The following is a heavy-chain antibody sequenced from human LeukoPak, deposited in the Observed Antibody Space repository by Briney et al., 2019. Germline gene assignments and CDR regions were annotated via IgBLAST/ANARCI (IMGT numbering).Heavy chain of an antibody. J-gene: IGHJ5*02. CDR1: GYSFTTYW. V-gene: IGHV5-51*01. Sequence: GESLKISCKGSGYSFTTYWIGWVRQMPGKGLEWMGIIYPGDSDTRYSPSFQGQVTISADKSISTAYLQWSSLKASDTAMYYCARQAVAGGPYNWFDPWGQGTLVTVSS. CDR3: ARQAVAGGPYNWFDP. CDR2: IYPGDSDT. D-gene: IGHD6-19*01.